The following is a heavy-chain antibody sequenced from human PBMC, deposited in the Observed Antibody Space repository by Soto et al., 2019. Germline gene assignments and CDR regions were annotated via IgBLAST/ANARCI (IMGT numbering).Heavy chain of an antibody. J-gene: IGHJ1*01. CDR3: ARGPVTLTETTPYEYFQH. V-gene: IGHV1-8*01. Sequence: QVQLVQSGAEVKKPGASVKVSCKASGYTFTSYDINWVRQATGQGLEWMGWMNPNSGNTGYAQKFQGRVTMTRNNSIRTAYMALSSLSSEDTAVYYWARGPVTLTETTPYEYFQHWGQGTLVTVSS. CDR1: GYTFTSYD. CDR2: MNPNSGNT. D-gene: IGHD4-17*01.